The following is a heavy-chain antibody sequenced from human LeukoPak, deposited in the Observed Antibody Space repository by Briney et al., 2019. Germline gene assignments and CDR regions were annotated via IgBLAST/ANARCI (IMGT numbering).Heavy chain of an antibody. J-gene: IGHJ4*02. CDR3: ARGPHERSGYPDD. CDR2: ISPYNGNT. V-gene: IGHV1-18*01. Sequence: ASVKVSCKPSGYTFNTYGITWVRQAPGQWLEWMGWISPYNGNTNYAQKFQGRVTMTTDTSTSTAYMELRSLRSDDTAVYYCARGPHERSGYPDDWGQGTLVTVSS. D-gene: IGHD3-22*01. CDR1: GYTFNTYG.